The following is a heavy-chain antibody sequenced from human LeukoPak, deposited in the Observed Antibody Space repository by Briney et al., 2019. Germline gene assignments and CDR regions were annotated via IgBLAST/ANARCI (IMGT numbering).Heavy chain of an antibody. CDR3: XXXXXXXTGFTNRFDL. CDR1: GFTFSAFE. CDR2: IGDNFKT. V-gene: IGHV3-13*01. D-gene: IGHD3-9*01. J-gene: IGHJ5*02. Sequence: GGSLRLSCTASGFTFSAFEMHWVRQPTGKGLEWVSAIGDNFKTYYLDSVRGRFTISRENAKNSLYLQMNSLRAGDTAVYYCXXXXXXXTGFTNRFDLWGRGTLVTVSS.